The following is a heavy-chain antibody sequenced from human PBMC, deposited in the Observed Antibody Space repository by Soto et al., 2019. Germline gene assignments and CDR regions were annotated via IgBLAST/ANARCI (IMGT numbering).Heavy chain of an antibody. V-gene: IGHV1-18*01. CDR1: GYTFTSYG. Sequence: GASVKVSCKASGYTFTSYGISWVRQAPGQGLEWMGWISAYNGNTNYAQKLQGRVTMTTDTSTSTAYMELRSLRSDDTAVYYCAREFAGAAAGHTPYYYYYMDVWGKGTTVTVSS. CDR3: AREFAGAAAGHTPYYYYYMDV. CDR2: ISAYNGNT. J-gene: IGHJ6*03. D-gene: IGHD6-13*01.